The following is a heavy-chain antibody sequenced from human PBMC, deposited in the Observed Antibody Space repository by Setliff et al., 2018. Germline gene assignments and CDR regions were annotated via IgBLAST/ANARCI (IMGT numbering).Heavy chain of an antibody. Sequence: ASVKVSCKPSEGTFSSSSINWVRQAPGLGLEWMGAIVPVLNTVNYAPNFQGRVTITADDSTTTVHMELSSLTSADTAVYFCAREPGTYMGNDGFDVWGQGTVVTVSS. CDR2: IVPVLNTV. D-gene: IGHD1-7*01. CDR3: AREPGTYMGNDGFDV. V-gene: IGHV1-69*13. J-gene: IGHJ3*01. CDR1: EGTFSSSS.